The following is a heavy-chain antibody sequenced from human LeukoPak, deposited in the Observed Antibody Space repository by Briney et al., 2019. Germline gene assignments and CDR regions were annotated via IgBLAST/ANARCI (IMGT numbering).Heavy chain of an antibody. D-gene: IGHD3-22*01. V-gene: IGHV3-33*01. J-gene: IGHJ4*02. Sequence: GGSLRLSCAASGFTFSSYGMHWVRQAPGKGLEWVAVIWYDGSNKYYADSVKGRFTISRDNSKNTLYLQMNSLRAEDTAVSYCAREGFYYDSSGYFDYWGQGTLVTVSS. CDR2: IWYDGSNK. CDR1: GFTFSSYG. CDR3: AREGFYYDSSGYFDY.